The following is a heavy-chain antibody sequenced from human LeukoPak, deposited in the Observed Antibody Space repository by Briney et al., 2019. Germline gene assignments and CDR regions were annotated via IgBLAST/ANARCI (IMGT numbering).Heavy chain of an antibody. D-gene: IGHD4-17*01. Sequence: LPGGSLRLSCAASGFTFSSYAMSWVRQAPGKGLEWVSAISGSGGSTYYADSVKGRFTISRDNSKNTLYLQMNSLRAEDTAVYYCARGGDYGDYVGGDWGQGTLVTVSS. CDR2: ISGSGGST. J-gene: IGHJ4*02. CDR3: ARGGDYGDYVGGD. V-gene: IGHV3-23*01. CDR1: GFTFSSYA.